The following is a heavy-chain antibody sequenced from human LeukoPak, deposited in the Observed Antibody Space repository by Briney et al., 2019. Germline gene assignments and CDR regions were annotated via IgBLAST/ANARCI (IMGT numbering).Heavy chain of an antibody. Sequence: PGGSLRLSCAASGFTFSSYSMNWVRQAPGKGLEWVSSISSSSSYIYYADSVKGRFTISRDNAKNSLYLQMNSLRAEDTALYHCARVGASTYYYYMDVWGKGTTVTISS. J-gene: IGHJ6*03. CDR2: ISSSSSYI. V-gene: IGHV3-21*04. CDR3: ARVGASTYYYYMDV. CDR1: GFTFSSYS. D-gene: IGHD1-26*01.